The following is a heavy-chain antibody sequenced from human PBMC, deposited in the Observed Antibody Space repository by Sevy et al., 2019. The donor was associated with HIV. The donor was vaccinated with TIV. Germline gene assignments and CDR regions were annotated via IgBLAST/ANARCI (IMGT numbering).Heavy chain of an antibody. D-gene: IGHD6-6*01. CDR2: KTGSAGGT. Sequence: GGSLRLSCAASGFSLSNYAMSWVRQAPGKGLEWISTKTGSAGGTYYADSVKGRFTISRDNSKNTLVLQMNSLRAEDTALYYCAKGRIPSIGTLGPFDSWGQGTLVTVSS. V-gene: IGHV3-23*01. J-gene: IGHJ4*02. CDR3: AKGRIPSIGTLGPFDS. CDR1: GFSLSNYA.